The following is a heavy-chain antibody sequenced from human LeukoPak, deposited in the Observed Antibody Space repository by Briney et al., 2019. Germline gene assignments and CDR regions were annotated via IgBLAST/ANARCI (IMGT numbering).Heavy chain of an antibody. CDR2: LNGDGSSI. Sequence: PGGSLRLSCAASGFTFNSYWMHWVRQVPGKGLVWVSRLNGDGSSITYADSVKGRFTISRDNAKSSLYLQMNSVRAEDTAVYYCARSRGAGPGAHFDYWGQGTLVTVSS. V-gene: IGHV3-74*01. J-gene: IGHJ4*02. CDR3: ARSRGAGPGAHFDY. D-gene: IGHD6-19*01. CDR1: GFTFNSYW.